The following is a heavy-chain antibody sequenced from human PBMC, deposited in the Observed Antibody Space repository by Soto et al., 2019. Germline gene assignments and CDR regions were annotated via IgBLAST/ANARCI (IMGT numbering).Heavy chain of an antibody. D-gene: IGHD3-3*01. CDR2: IYPSDSDT. J-gene: IGHJ4*02. V-gene: IGHV5-51*01. Sequence: EESLKISCRGSGYNLAGYWIAWVRQMPGKGLELMGIIYPSDSDTRYRPSFQGQVTISADKSISSAYLQWSSLRASDTAMYYCARGGVSTRTFDYWGQGTPVTVSS. CDR1: GYNLAGYW. CDR3: ARGGVSTRTFDY.